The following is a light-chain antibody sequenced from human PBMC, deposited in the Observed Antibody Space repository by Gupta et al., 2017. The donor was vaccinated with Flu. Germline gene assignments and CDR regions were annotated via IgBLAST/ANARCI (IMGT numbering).Light chain of an antibody. V-gene: IGLV1-51*01. Sequence: SNSNIGSNFVSWYQQLPGTAPKLLIYDNDQRPSGIPDRFSGSKSGTSATLGITGLQTGDEADYYCGTWDNRLNVWMFGGATKLTVL. J-gene: IGLJ3*02. CDR2: DND. CDR3: GTWDNRLNVWM. CDR1: NSNIGSNF.